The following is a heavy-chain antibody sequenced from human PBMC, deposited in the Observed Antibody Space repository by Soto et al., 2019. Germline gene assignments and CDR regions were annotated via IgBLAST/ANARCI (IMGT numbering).Heavy chain of an antibody. Sequence: VLLLESGGGLVQPGGSLRLSCAGSGFTSGTTWVRQTPGRGLEWVSGISASSGKIFYADSVRGRFTISKDNSKNTLYLQMDSLRDDDTAIYFRTQWDGYADVWGQGTTVIVSS. V-gene: IGHV3-23*01. CDR1: GFTSGT. CDR3: TQWDGYADV. J-gene: IGHJ6*02. CDR2: ISASSGKI. D-gene: IGHD1-26*01.